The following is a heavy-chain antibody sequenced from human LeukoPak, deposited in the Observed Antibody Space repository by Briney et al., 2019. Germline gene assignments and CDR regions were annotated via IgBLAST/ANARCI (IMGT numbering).Heavy chain of an antibody. CDR3: AKDRVRGYSYGYEDY. D-gene: IGHD5-18*01. CDR1: GFTFSSYA. CDR2: ISGSGGST. Sequence: GGSLRLSCAASGFTFSSYAMSWVRQAPGKGLEWVSAISGSGGSTYYADSVKGRFTISRDNSKNTLYLQMNSLRAGDTAVYYCAKDRVRGYSYGYEDYWGQGTLVTVSS. J-gene: IGHJ4*02. V-gene: IGHV3-23*01.